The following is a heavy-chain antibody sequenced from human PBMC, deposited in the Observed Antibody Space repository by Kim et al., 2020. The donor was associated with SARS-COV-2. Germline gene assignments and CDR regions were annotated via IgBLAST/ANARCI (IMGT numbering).Heavy chain of an antibody. Sequence: GGSLRLSCAASGFTFNDYTMTWVRQAPGKGLEWVSAISASGGSTFHADSVKGRFTVSRDNSRNTLFLQMNSLRAEDTAIYYCAKVLFSDYLHYWGQGTLVTVSS. CDR2: ISASGGST. D-gene: IGHD1-26*01. CDR1: GFTFNDYT. J-gene: IGHJ4*02. CDR3: AKVLFSDYLHY. V-gene: IGHV3-23*01.